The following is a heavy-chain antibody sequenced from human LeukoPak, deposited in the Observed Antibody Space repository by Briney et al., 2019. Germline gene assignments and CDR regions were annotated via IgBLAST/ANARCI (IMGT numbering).Heavy chain of an antibody. J-gene: IGHJ4*02. V-gene: IGHV4-4*07. D-gene: IGHD3-9*01. Sequence: KPSETLSLTCTVSGGSISSYYWSWIRQPAGKGLEWIGRIYTSGSTNYNPSLKSRVTMSVDTSKNQFSLKLSSVTAADTAEYYCARDHYDILTGPEDYFDYWGQGTLVTVSS. CDR3: ARDHYDILTGPEDYFDY. CDR1: GGSISSYY. CDR2: IYTSGST.